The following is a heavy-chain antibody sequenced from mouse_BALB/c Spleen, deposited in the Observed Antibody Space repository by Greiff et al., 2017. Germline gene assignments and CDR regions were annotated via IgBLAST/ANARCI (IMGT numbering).Heavy chain of an antibody. Sequence: QVQLQQSGAELVRPGTSVKVSCKASGYAFTNYLIEWVKQRPGQGLEWIGVINPGSGGTNYNEKFKGKATLTADKSSSTAYMQLSSLTSDDSAVYFCARWGKRTLYAMDDWGQGTSVTVSS. CDR3: ARWGKRTLYAMDD. CDR1: GYAFTNYL. J-gene: IGHJ4*01. V-gene: IGHV1-54*01. D-gene: IGHD2-1*01. CDR2: INPGSGGT.